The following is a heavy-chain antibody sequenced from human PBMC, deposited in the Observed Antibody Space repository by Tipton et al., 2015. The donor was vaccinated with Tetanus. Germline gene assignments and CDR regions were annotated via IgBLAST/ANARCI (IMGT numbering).Heavy chain of an antibody. J-gene: IGHJ4*02. CDR3: ARDRSHFYFGPQIDY. Sequence: TLSLTCAVSGDSISSGDYYWTWIRQHPGRGLESIGYIFGSGGTFYNPSLESRVTTSLDTSKNHFSLKLTSVTAADTAVYYCARDRSHFYFGPQIDYWGQGTPVTASS. CDR2: IFGSGGT. CDR1: GDSISSGDYY. D-gene: IGHD2/OR15-2a*01. V-gene: IGHV4-31*11.